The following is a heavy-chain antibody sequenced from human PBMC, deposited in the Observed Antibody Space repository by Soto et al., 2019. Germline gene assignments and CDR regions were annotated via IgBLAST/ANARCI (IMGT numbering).Heavy chain of an antibody. V-gene: IGHV1-2*04. CDR1: GYTFTGYY. Sequence: ASVKVSCKASGYTFTGYYMHWVRQAPGQGLEWVGWINPNSGGTNYAQKFQGWVTMTRDTSISTAYMELSRLRSDDTAVYYCARGHSSPVYMDVWGKGTTVTVSS. CDR2: INPNSGGT. CDR3: ARGHSSPVYMDV. D-gene: IGHD6-13*01. J-gene: IGHJ6*03.